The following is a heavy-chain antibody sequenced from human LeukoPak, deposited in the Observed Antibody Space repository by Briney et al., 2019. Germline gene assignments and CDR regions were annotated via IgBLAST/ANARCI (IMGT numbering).Heavy chain of an antibody. V-gene: IGHV4-31*03. D-gene: IGHD6-19*01. Sequence: PSETLSLTCTVSGGSISSGGYYWSWIRQHPGKGLEWIGYIDYSGSTYYNPSLRSRVTISVDTSKNQFSLKLTSVTAADTAVYYCARDFGFGSAWGQGALVTVSS. CDR1: GGSISSGGYY. J-gene: IGHJ5*02. CDR2: IDYSGST. CDR3: ARDFGFGSA.